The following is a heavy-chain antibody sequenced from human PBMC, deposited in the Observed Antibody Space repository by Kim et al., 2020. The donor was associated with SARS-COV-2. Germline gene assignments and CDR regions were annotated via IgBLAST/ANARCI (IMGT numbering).Heavy chain of an antibody. J-gene: IGHJ4*02. CDR2: IHYSGST. CDR3: ARGNHGSGLAKF. V-gene: IGHV4-59*01. D-gene: IGHD3-10*01. CDR1: GGSISSFY. Sequence: SETLSLTCIVSGGSISSFYWTWFRQPPGKGLEWIGYIHYSGSTNYNPSLRSRVTISVDTSKNQLSLKLSSVAAADTAVYFCARGNHGSGLAKFWGQGPL.